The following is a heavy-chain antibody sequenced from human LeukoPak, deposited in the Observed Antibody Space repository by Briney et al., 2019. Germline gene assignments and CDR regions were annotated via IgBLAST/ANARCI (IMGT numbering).Heavy chain of an antibody. J-gene: IGHJ4*02. V-gene: IGHV4-61*02. CDR1: GDSISSGSYY. D-gene: IGHD3/OR15-3a*01. CDR2: IYTSEST. CDR3: ARQTGSGLFILP. Sequence: PSQTLSLTCTVSGDSISSGSYYWSWIRQPAGKGLEWIGRIYTSESTNYNPSLKSRVTMSVDTSKNQFSLKLSSVTAADTAVYYCARQTGSGLFILPGGQGTLVTVSS.